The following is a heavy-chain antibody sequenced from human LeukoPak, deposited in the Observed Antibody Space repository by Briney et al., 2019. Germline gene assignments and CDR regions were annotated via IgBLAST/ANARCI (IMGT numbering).Heavy chain of an antibody. V-gene: IGHV1-18*04. D-gene: IGHD3-10*01. J-gene: IGHJ5*02. Sequence: GASVKVSCKASGYTFTSYYIHWVRQAPGQGLEWMGWISAYNGNTNYAQKLQGRVTMTTDTSTSTAYMELRSLRSDDTAVYYCARGLYGSGSYYITNWFDPWGQGTLVTVSS. CDR2: ISAYNGNT. CDR1: GYTFTSYY. CDR3: ARGLYGSGSYYITNWFDP.